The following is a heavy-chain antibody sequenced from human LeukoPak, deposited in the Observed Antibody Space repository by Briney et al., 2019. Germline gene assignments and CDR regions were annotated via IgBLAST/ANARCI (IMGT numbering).Heavy chain of an antibody. CDR2: INPNSGGT. D-gene: IGHD3-9*01. Sequence: ASVKVSCKASGGTFSSYAISWVRQAPGQGLEWMGWINPNSGGTNYAQKFQGRVTMTRDTSISTAYMELSRLRSDDTAVYYCARGDVLRYFDWLSSPHNYYYYYYMDVWGKGTTVTISS. CDR1: GGTFSSYA. J-gene: IGHJ6*03. CDR3: ARGDVLRYFDWLSSPHNYYYYYYMDV. V-gene: IGHV1-2*02.